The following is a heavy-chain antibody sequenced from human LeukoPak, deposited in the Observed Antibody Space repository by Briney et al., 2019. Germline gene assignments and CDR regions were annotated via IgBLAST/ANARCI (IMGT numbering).Heavy chain of an antibody. D-gene: IGHD2-21*02. V-gene: IGHV5-51*01. CDR1: GYSFTTYW. CDR3: ARTYCGGDCYYSYFDY. J-gene: IGHJ4*02. CDR2: IYPGDSDT. Sequence: GESLKISCKGSGYSFTTYWIGWVRQMPGKGLERMGIIYPGDSDTRYSPSFQGQVTISADKSISTAYLQWSSLKASDTAMYYCARTYCGGDCYYSYFDYWGQGTLVTVSS.